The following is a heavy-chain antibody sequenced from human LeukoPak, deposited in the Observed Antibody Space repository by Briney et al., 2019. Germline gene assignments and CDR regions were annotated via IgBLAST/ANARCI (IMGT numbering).Heavy chain of an antibody. CDR2: IYYSGST. J-gene: IGHJ6*02. CDR1: GGSISSSSYY. Sequence: SETLSLTCTVSGGSISSSSYYWGWIRQPPGKGLEWIGSIYYSGSTYYNPSLKSRVTISVDTSKNQFSLKLSSVTAADTAVYYCASQAVAQGCYYYYGMDVWGQGTTVTVSS. CDR3: ASQAVAQGCYYYYGMDV. D-gene: IGHD6-19*01. V-gene: IGHV4-39*01.